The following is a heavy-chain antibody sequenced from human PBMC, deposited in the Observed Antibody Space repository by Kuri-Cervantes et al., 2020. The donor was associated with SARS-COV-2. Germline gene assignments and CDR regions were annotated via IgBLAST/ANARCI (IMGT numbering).Heavy chain of an antibody. D-gene: IGHD6-19*01. CDR1: GFTFSSYA. CDR3: ARDSVFYSSGWYYFDY. Sequence: GGSLRLSCAASGFTFSSYAMHWVRQAPGKGLEWVAVISYDGSNKYYADSVKVRFTISRDNSKNTLYLQMNSLRAEDTAVYYCARDSVFYSSGWYYFDYWGQGTLVTVSS. CDR2: ISYDGSNK. J-gene: IGHJ4*02. V-gene: IGHV3-30-3*01.